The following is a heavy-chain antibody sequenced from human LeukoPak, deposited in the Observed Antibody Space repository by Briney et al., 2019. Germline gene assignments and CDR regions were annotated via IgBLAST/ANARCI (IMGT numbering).Heavy chain of an antibody. CDR1: GYTFTGYY. CDR3: ARDSAVTATAFDI. D-gene: IGHD6-25*01. CDR2: INPNSGGT. J-gene: IGHJ3*02. V-gene: IGHV1-2*02. Sequence: ASVKVSCKASGYTFTGYYMHWVRQAPGQGLEWMGWINPNSGGTNYAQKFQGRVTMTRDTSISTAYMELSRLRSDDTAVYYCARDSAVTATAFDIWGQGTMVTVSS.